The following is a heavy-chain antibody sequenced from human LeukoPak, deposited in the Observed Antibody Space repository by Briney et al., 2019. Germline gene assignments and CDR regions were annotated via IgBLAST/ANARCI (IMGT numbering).Heavy chain of an antibody. D-gene: IGHD2-8*01. V-gene: IGHV4-34*01. CDR3: ARGGVSDWFDP. Sequence: SETLSLTCAVYGGSYSGYYWSWIRQPPGKGLEWIGEINHSGSTNYNPSLKSRVTISVDTSKNQFSLKLSSVTAADTAVYYCARGGVSDWFDPWGQGTLVTVSS. CDR2: INHSGST. J-gene: IGHJ5*02. CDR1: GGSYSGYY.